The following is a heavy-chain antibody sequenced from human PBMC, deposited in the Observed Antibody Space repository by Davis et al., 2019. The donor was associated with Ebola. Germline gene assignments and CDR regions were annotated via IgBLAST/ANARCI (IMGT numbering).Heavy chain of an antibody. Sequence: AASGFTFSTYGMHWVRQAPGKGLEWVAAVWYNGINKYYADSVEGRFTISRDNSKNTLYLQMSSLRAEDTAVYYCVKDRYYDSSGYYHYWGQGTLVTVSS. J-gene: IGHJ4*02. CDR3: VKDRYYDSSGYYHY. D-gene: IGHD3-22*01. CDR1: GFTFSTYG. V-gene: IGHV3-33*06. CDR2: VWYNGINK.